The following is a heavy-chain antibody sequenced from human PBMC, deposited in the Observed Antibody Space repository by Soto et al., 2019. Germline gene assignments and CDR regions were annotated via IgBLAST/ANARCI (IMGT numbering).Heavy chain of an antibody. CDR1: GGSFSGYY. CDR2: INHSGST. Sequence: SETLSLTCAVYGGSFSGYYWSWIRQPPGKGLEWIGEINHSGSTNYNPSLKRRVTRSVDTSQNQFALKLSPGTAAGPAGCYCARAGGHGSSWDYFDYGVLGPLV. J-gene: IGHJ4*02. CDR3: ARAGGHGSSWDYFDY. V-gene: IGHV4-34*01. D-gene: IGHD6-13*01.